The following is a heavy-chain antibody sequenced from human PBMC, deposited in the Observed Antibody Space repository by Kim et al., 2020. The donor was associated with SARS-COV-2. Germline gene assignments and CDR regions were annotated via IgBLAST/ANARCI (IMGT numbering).Heavy chain of an antibody. CDR3: ARVIVVVPAAYYYYGMDV. D-gene: IGHD2-2*01. V-gene: IGHV1-69*13. Sequence: SVKVSCKASGGTFSSYAISWVRQAPGQGLEWMGGIIPIFGTANYAQKFQGRVTITADESTSTAYMELSSLRSEDTAVYYCARVIVVVPAAYYYYGMDVWGQGTTVTVSS. J-gene: IGHJ6*02. CDR2: IIPIFGTA. CDR1: GGTFSSYA.